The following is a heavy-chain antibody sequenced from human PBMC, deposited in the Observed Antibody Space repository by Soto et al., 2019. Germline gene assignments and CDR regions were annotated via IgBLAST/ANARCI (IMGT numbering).Heavy chain of an antibody. V-gene: IGHV5-51*01. CDR1: GYSFTSYW. Sequence: PGESLKISCKGSGYSFTSYWIGWVRQMPGKGLEWMGIIYPGDSDTRYSPSFQGQVTISADKSISTAYLQWSSLKASDTAMYYCAIQHDILTGFNYYYGMDVWGQGTTVTVSS. CDR3: AIQHDILTGFNYYYGMDV. D-gene: IGHD3-9*01. CDR2: IYPGDSDT. J-gene: IGHJ6*02.